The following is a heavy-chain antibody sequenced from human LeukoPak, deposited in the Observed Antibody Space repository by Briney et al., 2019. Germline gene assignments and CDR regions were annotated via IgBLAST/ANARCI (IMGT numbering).Heavy chain of an antibody. CDR3: ARIAVAGNLGY. Sequence: GGSLRLSCAASGSTFSSYAMHWVRQAPGKGAEWAAGISYAGSNKYYADSVKGRFTISRDNPKNTLYLQMNRLRAEDTVVYYCARIAVAGNLGYWGQGTLVTDFS. CDR2: ISYAGSNK. V-gene: IGHV3-30*04. D-gene: IGHD6-19*01. CDR1: GSTFSSYA. J-gene: IGHJ4*02.